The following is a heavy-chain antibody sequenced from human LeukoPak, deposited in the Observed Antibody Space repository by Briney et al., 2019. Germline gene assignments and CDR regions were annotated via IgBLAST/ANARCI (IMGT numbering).Heavy chain of an antibody. CDR2: ISSSSNYI. CDR1: GFTFSAYN. CDR3: VFAGNSLRVY. D-gene: IGHD2-15*01. V-gene: IGHV3-21*01. Sequence: GGSLRLSCAASGFTFSAYNMNWVRQAPGEGLEWVSSISSSSNYIDYADSVKGRFTISRDNAKNSLFLQIDSLRAEDTAVYYCVFAGNSLRVYWGQGTLVTVSS. J-gene: IGHJ4*02.